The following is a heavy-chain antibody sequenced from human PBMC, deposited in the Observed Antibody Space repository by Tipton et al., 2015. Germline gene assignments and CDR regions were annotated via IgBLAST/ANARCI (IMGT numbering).Heavy chain of an antibody. J-gene: IGHJ4*02. Sequence: LSLTCSVSGGSISTYCWSWIRQPPGKGLEWIGYIYSSGSANYNPSLKSRVTISVDTSRNQFSLKLSSVTAADTAVYYCAKRLGTSIVGATYFDYWGQGTLVTVSS. CDR3: AKRLGTSIVGATYFDY. V-gene: IGHV4-59*01. CDR2: IYSSGSA. CDR1: GGSISTYC. D-gene: IGHD1-26*01.